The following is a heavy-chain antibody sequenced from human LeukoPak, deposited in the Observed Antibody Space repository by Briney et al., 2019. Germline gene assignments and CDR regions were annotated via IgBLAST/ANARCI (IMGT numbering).Heavy chain of an antibody. CDR3: ATRSSTLAAARCFDD. CDR1: GESFSAYF. D-gene: IGHD6-6*01. CDR2: IDHRGSS. V-gene: IGHV4-34*01. Sequence: PSETLSLTCAVHGESFSAYFWSWIRHVPGKGLEWIGEIDHRGSSNYNPPLKSRATISVDTSKNYFSLSLTSVSAADTAVYYCATRSSTLAAARCFDDWGQGTVVTVSS. J-gene: IGHJ4*03.